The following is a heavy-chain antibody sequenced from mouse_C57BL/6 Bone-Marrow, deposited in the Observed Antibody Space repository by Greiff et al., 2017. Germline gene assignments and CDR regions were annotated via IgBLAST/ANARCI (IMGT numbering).Heavy chain of an antibody. V-gene: IGHV1-81*01. CDR1: GYTFTSYG. CDR2: IYPRSGNT. J-gene: IGHJ4*01. CDR3: VRKALYYALDY. Sequence: QVQLQQSGAELARPGASVKLSCKASGYTFTSYGISWVKQRTGQGLEWIGEIYPRSGNTYYNEQFKGKATLTADKSSSTAYMGLRSLTYEDSAVYFCVRKALYYALDYWGQGTSVTVSS.